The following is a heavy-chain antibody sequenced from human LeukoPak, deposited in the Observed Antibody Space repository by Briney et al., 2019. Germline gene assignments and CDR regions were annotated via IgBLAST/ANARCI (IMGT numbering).Heavy chain of an antibody. CDR2: ISAYNGNT. J-gene: IGHJ4*02. Sequence: ASVTVSCKASGYTFTSYGISWVRQAPGQGLEWMGWISAYNGNTNYAQKLQGRVTMTTDTSTSTAYMELRSLRSDDTAVYYCARDTLGLAAAGTVDYWGQGTVVTVSS. V-gene: IGHV1-18*01. CDR3: ARDTLGLAAAGTVDY. CDR1: GYTFTSYG. D-gene: IGHD6-13*01.